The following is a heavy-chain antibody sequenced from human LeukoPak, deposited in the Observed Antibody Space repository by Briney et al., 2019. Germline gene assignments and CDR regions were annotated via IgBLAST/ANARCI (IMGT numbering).Heavy chain of an antibody. V-gene: IGHV4-39*01. CDR2: IYYSGST. Sequence: SETLSLPCTVSGGSISSSSYYWGWIRQPPGKGLEWIGSIYYSGSTYYNPSLKSRVTISVDTSKNQFSLKLSSVTAADTAVYYCARRGDWGQGTLVTVSS. CDR3: ARRGD. J-gene: IGHJ4*02. D-gene: IGHD3-16*01. CDR1: GGSISSSSYY.